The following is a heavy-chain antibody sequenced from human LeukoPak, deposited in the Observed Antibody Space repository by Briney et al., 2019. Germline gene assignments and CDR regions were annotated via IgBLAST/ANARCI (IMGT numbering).Heavy chain of an antibody. CDR3: AKESRDYYDSSGYLPVYYYYGMDV. D-gene: IGHD3-22*01. CDR2: IIPILGIA. Sequence: ASVKVSCKASGGTFSSYAISWVRQAPGQGLEWMGRIIPILGIANYAQKFQGRVTITADKSTSTAYMELSSLRSEDTAVYYCAKESRDYYDSSGYLPVYYYYGMDVWGQGTTVTVSS. CDR1: GGTFSSYA. V-gene: IGHV1-69*04. J-gene: IGHJ6*02.